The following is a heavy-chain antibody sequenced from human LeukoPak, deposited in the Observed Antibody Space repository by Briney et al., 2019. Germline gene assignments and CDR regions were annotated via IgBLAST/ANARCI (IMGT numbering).Heavy chain of an antibody. D-gene: IGHD5-12*01. Sequence: GGSLRLSCAASGFTFSSYAMSWVRQAPGKGLEWVSAISGSGGGTYYADSVKGRFTISRDNSKNTLYLQMNSLRAEDTAVYYCAKDKSGYDWAYDYWGQGTLVTVSS. J-gene: IGHJ4*02. V-gene: IGHV3-23*01. CDR2: ISGSGGGT. CDR1: GFTFSSYA. CDR3: AKDKSGYDWAYDY.